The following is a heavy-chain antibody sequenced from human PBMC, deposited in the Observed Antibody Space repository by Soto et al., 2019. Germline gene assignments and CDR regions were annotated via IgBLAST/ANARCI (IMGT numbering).Heavy chain of an antibody. CDR3: ARDLGTTIAGPPRRETYGGLDP. V-gene: IGHV1-69*01. CDR1: GGTFTYYG. D-gene: IGHD3-22*01. CDR2: IIPIIGPA. J-gene: IGHJ5*02. Sequence: QVQLVQSGAEVKRPGSSVKLSCKASGGTFTYYGISWVRQAPGQGLEWMGGIIPIIGPATYAQKFQGRLTTTADQSTSTAYMELSSLGSEDTALYYCARDLGTTIAGPPRRETYGGLDPWGQGTLVTVSS.